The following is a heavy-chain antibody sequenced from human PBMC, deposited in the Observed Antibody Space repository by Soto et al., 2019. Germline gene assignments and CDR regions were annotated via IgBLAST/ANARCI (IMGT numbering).Heavy chain of an antibody. V-gene: IGHV3-53*01. D-gene: IGHD3-3*01. CDR2: IYSGGST. CDR1: GFTVSSNY. Sequence: GGSLRLSCAASGFTVSSNYMSWVRQAPGKGLEWVSVIYSGGSTYYADYVKGRFTISRDNSKNTLYLQMNSLRAEDTAVYYCARVLYDFWSGPFDYWGQGTLVTVSS. J-gene: IGHJ4*02. CDR3: ARVLYDFWSGPFDY.